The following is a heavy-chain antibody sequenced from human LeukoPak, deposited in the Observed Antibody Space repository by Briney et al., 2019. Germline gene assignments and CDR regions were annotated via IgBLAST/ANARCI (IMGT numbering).Heavy chain of an antibody. V-gene: IGHV3-15*01. Sequence: GGSLRLSCAASGFTFNNAWMSWVRQAPGKGLEWVGRIKSKTDGGTTDYAAPVKGRFTISRDDSKNTLYLQMNSLKTEDTAVYYCTTDWSSVVVPAAMAWFDPWGQGTLVTVSS. CDR2: IKSKTDGGTT. J-gene: IGHJ5*02. CDR3: TTDWSSVVVPAAMAWFDP. D-gene: IGHD2-2*01. CDR1: GFTFNNAW.